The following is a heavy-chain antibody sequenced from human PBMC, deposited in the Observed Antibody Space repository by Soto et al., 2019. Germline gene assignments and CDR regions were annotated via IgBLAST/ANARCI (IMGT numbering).Heavy chain of an antibody. CDR1: GFTFSSYG. Sequence: QVQLVESGGGVVQPGRSLRLSCAASGFTFSSYGMHWVRQAPGKGLEWVAVIWYDGSNKDYADSVKGRFTISRDNSKNTLYLQMNSLRAEDTAVYYCARYSSSWFGRIDYWGQGTLVTVSS. CDR3: ARYSSSWFGRIDY. CDR2: IWYDGSNK. D-gene: IGHD6-13*01. V-gene: IGHV3-33*01. J-gene: IGHJ4*02.